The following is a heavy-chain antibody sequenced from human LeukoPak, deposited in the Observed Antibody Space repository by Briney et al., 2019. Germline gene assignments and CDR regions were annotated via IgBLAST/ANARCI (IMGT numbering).Heavy chain of an antibody. CDR1: GGSISSYY. CDR2: FYYSGST. CDR3: ATSRGVLTPFDY. V-gene: IGHV4-59*01. D-gene: IGHD3-10*01. J-gene: IGHJ4*02. Sequence: PSGTLSLTCTVSGGSISSYYWSWIRQPPGKGLEWIGYFYYSGSTNYNPSLKRRVTISGDTSKNQFSLKLNSVTAADTAVYYCATSRGVLTPFDYWGQGTLATVSS.